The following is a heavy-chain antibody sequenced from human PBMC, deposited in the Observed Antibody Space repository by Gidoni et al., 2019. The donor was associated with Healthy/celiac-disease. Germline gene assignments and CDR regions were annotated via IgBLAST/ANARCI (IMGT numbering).Heavy chain of an antibody. D-gene: IGHD1-26*01. CDR3: ARRGIGGSFDY. CDR1: GFTCSSFG. CDR2: IWYDGSNK. Sequence: QVQLVESGGGVVKPGRSLRPSCPASGFTCSSFGMHWVRQAPGKGLEWVAFIWYDGSNKYYADSVKGRFTISRDNSKNTLYLQMNSLRAEDTAVYYCARRGIGGSFDYWGQGTLVTVSS. J-gene: IGHJ4*02. V-gene: IGHV3-33*01.